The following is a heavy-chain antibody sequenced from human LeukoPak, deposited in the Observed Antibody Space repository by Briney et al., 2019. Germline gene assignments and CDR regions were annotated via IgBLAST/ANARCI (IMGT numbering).Heavy chain of an antibody. CDR2: IYYSGST. J-gene: IGHJ6*03. CDR1: GGSISSYY. CDR3: ARGGWLGQLATYYYYYYMDV. D-gene: IGHD6-6*01. V-gene: IGHV4-59*01. Sequence: KPSETLSLTCTVSGGSISSYYWSWIRQPPGKGLEWIGYIYYSGSTNYNPSLKSRVTISVDTSKNQFSLKLSSVTAADTAVYYCARGGWLGQLATYYYYYYMDVWGKGTAVTVSS.